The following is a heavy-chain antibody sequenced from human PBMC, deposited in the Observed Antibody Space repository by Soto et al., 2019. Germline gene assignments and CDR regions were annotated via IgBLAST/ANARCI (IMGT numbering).Heavy chain of an antibody. Sequence: QMQLVESGGDVVQPGRSLRLSCVASGFPFREFGMHWVRQAPGKGLEWVALISYDGSDYADSVKGRFTISRDDSRDTLFLHMDNLRPDDTGVYYCARRWNYYLDFWGQGTLVAVSS. D-gene: IGHD1-1*01. CDR2: ISYDGSD. V-gene: IGHV3-33*05. CDR1: GFPFREFG. CDR3: ARRWNYYLDF. J-gene: IGHJ4*02.